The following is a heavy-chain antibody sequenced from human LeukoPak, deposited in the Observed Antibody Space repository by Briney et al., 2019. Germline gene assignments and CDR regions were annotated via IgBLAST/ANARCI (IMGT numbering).Heavy chain of an antibody. Sequence: GASVKVSCKASGYTFTGYYMHWVRQAPGQGLEWMGWINPNSGGTNYAQKFQGRVTMTRDMSISTAYMELSRLRSDDTAVYYCARDKDYSSPPDYWGQGTLVTVSS. CDR3: ARDKDYSSPPDY. J-gene: IGHJ4*02. V-gene: IGHV1-2*02. CDR2: INPNSGGT. D-gene: IGHD6-13*01. CDR1: GYTFTGYY.